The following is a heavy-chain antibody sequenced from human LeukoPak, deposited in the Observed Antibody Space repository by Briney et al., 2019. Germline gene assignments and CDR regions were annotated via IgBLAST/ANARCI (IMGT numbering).Heavy chain of an antibody. J-gene: IGHJ4*02. Sequence: GGSLRLSCAASGFTFSSYSTNWVRQAPGKGLEWVSSISSSSSYIYYADSVKGRFTISRDNAKNSLYLQMNSLRAEDTAVYYCARDSLGHIDYWGQGTLVTVSS. CDR1: GFTFSSYS. V-gene: IGHV3-21*01. CDR3: ARDSLGHIDY. CDR2: ISSSSSYI. D-gene: IGHD3-16*01.